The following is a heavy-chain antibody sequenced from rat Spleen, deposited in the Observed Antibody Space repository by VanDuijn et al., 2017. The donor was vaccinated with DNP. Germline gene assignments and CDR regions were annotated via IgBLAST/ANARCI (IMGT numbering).Heavy chain of an antibody. CDR1: GFTFNNYW. D-gene: IGHD1-5*01. CDR2: ISTGGGST. V-gene: IGHV5-31*01. Sequence: EVQLVESGGGLVQPGGSLRLSCVASGFTFNNYWMTWIRQAPGKGLEWVAYISTGGGSTYYRDSVKGRFTISRDNAKSTLYLQMDSLRSEATATYYCTPDPRIGTSYWGQGVMVTVSS. J-gene: IGHJ2*01. CDR3: TPDPRIGTSY.